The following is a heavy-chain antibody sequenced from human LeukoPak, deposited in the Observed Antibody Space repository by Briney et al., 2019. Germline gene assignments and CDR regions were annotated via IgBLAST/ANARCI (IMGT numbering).Heavy chain of an antibody. J-gene: IGHJ4*02. CDR3: ARDRSSGPIDYYFDY. V-gene: IGHV4-59*01. Sequence: PSETLSLTCTVSGGSISTYYWSWIRQPPGKGLEWIGYIHYSGRTNYNPSLKSRVTISVGTSNNQFSLNLNSVTAADSAVYYCARDRSSGPIDYYFDYWGQGTLVTVSS. D-gene: IGHD3-22*01. CDR2: IHYSGRT. CDR1: GGSISTYY.